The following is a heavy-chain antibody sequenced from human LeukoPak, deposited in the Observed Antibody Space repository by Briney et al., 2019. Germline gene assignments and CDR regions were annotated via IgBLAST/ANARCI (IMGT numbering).Heavy chain of an antibody. Sequence: SGGSLRLSCAASGFTFNDYAMNWVRQAPGKGLEWVAVTSYDGNNKYYADSVKGRFTISRDNSKNTLYLQVNSLIPEDTAVYYCARGPGLLWFGELISWGQGTLVTVSS. D-gene: IGHD3-10*01. V-gene: IGHV3-30-3*01. CDR3: ARGPGLLWFGELIS. CDR1: GFTFNDYA. CDR2: TSYDGNNK. J-gene: IGHJ5*02.